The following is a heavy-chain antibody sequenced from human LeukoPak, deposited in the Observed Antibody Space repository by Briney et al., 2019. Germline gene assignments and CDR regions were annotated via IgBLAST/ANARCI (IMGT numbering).Heavy chain of an antibody. D-gene: IGHD3-10*01. CDR2: INPNSGGT. CDR1: GYTFTGYY. J-gene: IGHJ6*02. V-gene: IGHV1-2*02. CDR3: ASFTMVREDHYYYGMDV. Sequence: ASVKVSCKASGYTFTGYYMHWARQAPGQGLEWMGWINPNSGGTNYAQKFQGRVTMTRDTSISTAYMELSRLRSDDTAAYYCASFTMVREDHYYYGMDVWGRGTTVTVSS.